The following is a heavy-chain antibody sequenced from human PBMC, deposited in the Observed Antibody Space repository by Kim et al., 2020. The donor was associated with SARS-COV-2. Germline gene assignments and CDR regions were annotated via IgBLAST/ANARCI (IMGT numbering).Heavy chain of an antibody. Sequence: GGSLRLSCATSGFTFSSYWMHWVRQAPGQGLVWVSRTNEDGSVTNYADSVKGRFTISRDNAENTLYLQMNSLTADDTAMYFCARDLSGADDYWGQGTLVT. CDR1: GFTFSSYW. D-gene: IGHD3-10*01. J-gene: IGHJ4*02. V-gene: IGHV3-74*01. CDR3: ARDLSGADDY. CDR2: TNEDGSVT.